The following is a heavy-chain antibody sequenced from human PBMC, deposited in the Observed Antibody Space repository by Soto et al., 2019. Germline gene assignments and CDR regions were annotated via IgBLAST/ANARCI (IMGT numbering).Heavy chain of an antibody. CDR1: TFNFSSCW. V-gene: IGHV3-7*03. CDR3: AKAPHYYDSGSFYQPPDS. Sequence: SLRLSCEASAASTFNFSSCWVSWVRQAPGKGLEWVANMKPDGSEEYYVDSVKGRFTISRDNAKNSLFLQMNSLRADDTALYYCAKAPHYYDSGSFYQPPDSWGHGTLVTVSS. J-gene: IGHJ5*01. CDR2: MKPDGSEE. D-gene: IGHD3-22*01.